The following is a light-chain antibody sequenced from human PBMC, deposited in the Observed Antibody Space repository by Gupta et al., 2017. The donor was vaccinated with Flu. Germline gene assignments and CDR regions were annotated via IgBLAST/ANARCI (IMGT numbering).Light chain of an antibody. J-gene: IGLJ2*01. Sequence: VTISCTGTSSDVGGYDYVSRDRQDPAKAHQLMVYGVTSRAAGVPVRFSGSKSGNTASLTVSERKDEDEAYYYCSSHAGKNDVIFGGGTKLTVL. V-gene: IGLV2-8*01. CDR1: SSDVGGYDY. CDR2: GVT. CDR3: SSHAGKNDVI.